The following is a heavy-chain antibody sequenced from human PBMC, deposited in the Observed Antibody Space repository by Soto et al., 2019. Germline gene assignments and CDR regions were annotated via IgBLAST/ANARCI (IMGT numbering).Heavy chain of an antibody. CDR2: IYSGGST. J-gene: IGHJ3*02. D-gene: IGHD7-27*01. CDR3: ASKRTGGLRAFDI. CDR1: GFTVSSNY. V-gene: IGHV3-53*01. Sequence: EVLLVESGGGLIQPGGSLRLSCAASGFTVSSNYMSWVRQAPGKGLEWVSVIYSGGSTYYADSVKGRFTISRDNSKNTLYHQMNSLRAEDTAVYYCASKRTGGLRAFDIWGQGTMVTVSS.